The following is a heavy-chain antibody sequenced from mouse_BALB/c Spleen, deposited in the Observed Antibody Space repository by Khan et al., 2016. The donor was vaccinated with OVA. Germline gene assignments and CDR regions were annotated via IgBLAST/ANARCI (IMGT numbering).Heavy chain of an antibody. J-gene: IGHJ2*01. CDR2: ICAGGST. D-gene: IGHD1-3*01. Sequence: QVQLKQSGPGLVAPSQSLSITCTVSGFSLTSYGVHWVRQPPGKGLEWLGVICAGGSTNYNSALMSRLSISKDNSKSKVFLKMNSMENDDAAMYYCGNIEDIWGQGTTLTVSS. CDR3: GNIEDI. CDR1: GFSLTSYG. V-gene: IGHV2-9*02.